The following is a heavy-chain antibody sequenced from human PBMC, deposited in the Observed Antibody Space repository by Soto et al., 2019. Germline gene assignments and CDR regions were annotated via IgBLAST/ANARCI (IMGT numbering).Heavy chain of an antibody. V-gene: IGHV5-51*01. J-gene: IGHJ6*03. Sequence: GESLKISCKGSGYSFTSYWIGWVRQMPGKGLEWMGIIYPGDSDTRYSPSFQGQVTTSADKSISTAYLQWSSLKASDTAMYYCARQGSGNTVTRFDYYYMDVWGKGTTVTVSS. CDR3: ARQGSGNTVTRFDYYYMDV. CDR1: GYSFTSYW. CDR2: IYPGDSDT. D-gene: IGHD4-17*01.